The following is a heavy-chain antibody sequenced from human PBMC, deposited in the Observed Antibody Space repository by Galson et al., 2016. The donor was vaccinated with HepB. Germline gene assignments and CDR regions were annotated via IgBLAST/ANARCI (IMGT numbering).Heavy chain of an antibody. CDR3: ARELVRSAFDL. J-gene: IGHJ3*01. CDR1: GFTLSGSG. D-gene: IGHD6-6*01. CDR2: ISSSVSPI. V-gene: IGHV3-48*02. Sequence: SLRLSCAASGFTLSGSGLNWVRQAPGEGLQWISYISSSVSPIYYADSVKGRFTISRDNAKNSVYLQMNNLRDEDTGVYYCARELVRSAFDLWGQGTMVTVSS.